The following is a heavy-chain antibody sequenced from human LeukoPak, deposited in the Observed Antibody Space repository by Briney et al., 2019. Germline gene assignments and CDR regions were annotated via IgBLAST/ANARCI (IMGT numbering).Heavy chain of an antibody. CDR2: ISAYNGNT. CDR3: ARDWPSGDYDFWSGQASFDY. J-gene: IGHJ4*02. Sequence: GASVKVSCKASGYTFTSYGISWVRQAPGQGLEWMEWISAYNGNTNYAQKLQGRVTMTTDTSTSTAYMELRSLRSDDTAVYYCARDWPSGDYDFWSGQASFDYWGQGTLVTVSS. D-gene: IGHD3-3*01. CDR1: GYTFTSYG. V-gene: IGHV1-18*01.